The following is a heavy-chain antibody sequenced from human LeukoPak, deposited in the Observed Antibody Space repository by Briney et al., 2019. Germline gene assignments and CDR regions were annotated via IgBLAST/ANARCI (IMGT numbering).Heavy chain of an antibody. D-gene: IGHD3-9*01. Sequence: GGSLRLSCAGSGFNFIDYNMNWVRQAPGKGLEWISYISSRGTTYYADSVKGRFTISRDNARNSLYLQGDSLTAADTAVYYCTRGVPATISGRYFDLWGRGTLVTVSS. V-gene: IGHV3-69-1*01. J-gene: IGHJ2*01. CDR1: GFNFIDYN. CDR3: TRGVPATISGRYFDL. CDR2: ISSRGTT.